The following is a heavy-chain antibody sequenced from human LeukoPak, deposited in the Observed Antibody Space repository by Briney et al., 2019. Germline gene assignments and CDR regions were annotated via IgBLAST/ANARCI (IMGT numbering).Heavy chain of an antibody. CDR2: ISGSGDAT. V-gene: IGHV3-23*01. CDR1: GFTFSTCP. J-gene: IGHJ4*02. D-gene: IGHD3-10*01. CDR3: AKDDAFKWFVDNY. Sequence: GGSLRLSCAASGFTFSTCPLAWVRQAPGKGLEWVSTISGSGDATYYADSVKGRFTISRDNSRNTLYLQMKSLRAEDTALYYCAKDDAFKWFVDNYWGQGTLVTVSS.